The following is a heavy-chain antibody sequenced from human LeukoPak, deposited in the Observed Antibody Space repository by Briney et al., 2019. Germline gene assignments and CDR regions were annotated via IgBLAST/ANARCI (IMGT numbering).Heavy chain of an antibody. J-gene: IGHJ4*02. Sequence: PGGSLRLSCAASGITVSSNYMSWVRQAPGKGLEWVSVIYSGGSTYYADSVKGRFTISRDNSKNTLYLQMNSLRAEDTAVYYCARLAVYVWGSHNFDYWGQGTLVTVSS. CDR1: GITVSSNY. CDR2: IYSGGST. V-gene: IGHV3-53*01. D-gene: IGHD3-16*01. CDR3: ARLAVYVWGSHNFDY.